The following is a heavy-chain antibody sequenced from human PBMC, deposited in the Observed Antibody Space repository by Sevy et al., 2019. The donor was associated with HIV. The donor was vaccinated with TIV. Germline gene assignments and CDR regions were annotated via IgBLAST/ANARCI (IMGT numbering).Heavy chain of an antibody. CDR1: GLTSGAFA. CDR2: ISGSGGLT. D-gene: IGHD1-7*01. V-gene: IGHV3-23*01. J-gene: IGHJ5*02. CDR3: AKPNWNFRADWFDT. Sequence: GGSLRLSCKVTGLTSGAFAMSWVRQTPGKGLEWNSSISGSGGLTHYADSVKGRFTISRDKSKGTVDLEMNSLRGDDTAIYYCAKPNWNFRADWFDTWGQGTLVTVSS.